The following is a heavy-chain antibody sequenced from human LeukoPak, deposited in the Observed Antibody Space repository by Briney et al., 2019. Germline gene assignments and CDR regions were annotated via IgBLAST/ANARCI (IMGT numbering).Heavy chain of an antibody. D-gene: IGHD3-9*01. CDR2: INPNSGGT. CDR1: GYTFTGYY. CDR3: ARGGVLRYFDWLFVFDY. Sequence: ASVKVSCKASGYTFTGYYMHWVRQAPGQGLEWMGWINPNSGGTNYAQKFQGRVTMTRDTSISTAYMELSRLRSDDTAVYYCARGGVLRYFDWLFVFDYWGQGTLVTVSS. V-gene: IGHV1-2*02. J-gene: IGHJ4*02.